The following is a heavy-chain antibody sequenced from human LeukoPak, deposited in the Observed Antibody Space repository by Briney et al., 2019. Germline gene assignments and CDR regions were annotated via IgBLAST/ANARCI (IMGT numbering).Heavy chain of an antibody. Sequence: GESLKISCKGSGDRFNSYWIAWVRQMPGKGLEWMGIIYPGDSDTRYSPSFQGQVTMSADKSISTAYLQWSSLKASDTAMYYCARSSIAARLDAFDMWGQGTMVTVSS. CDR3: ARSSIAARLDAFDM. D-gene: IGHD6-6*01. V-gene: IGHV5-51*01. CDR2: IYPGDSDT. J-gene: IGHJ3*02. CDR1: GDRFNSYW.